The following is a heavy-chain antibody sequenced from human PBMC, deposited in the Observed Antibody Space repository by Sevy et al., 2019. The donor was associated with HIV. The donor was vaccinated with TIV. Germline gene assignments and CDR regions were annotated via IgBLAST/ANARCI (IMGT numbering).Heavy chain of an antibody. Sequence: ASVKVSCKASGGTFSSFAINWVRQAPGQGLEWMGGIIPILGIANYAQKFQGRVTITADKSANIAYMELSSLRSEDTAVYYCARDNYGDFLVLFNLWGRGTLVTVSS. D-gene: IGHD4-17*01. CDR3: ARDNYGDFLVLFNL. V-gene: IGHV1-69*10. CDR2: IIPILGIA. CDR1: GGTFSSFA. J-gene: IGHJ2*01.